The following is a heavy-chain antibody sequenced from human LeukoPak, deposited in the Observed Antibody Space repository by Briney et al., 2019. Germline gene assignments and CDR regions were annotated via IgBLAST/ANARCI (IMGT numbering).Heavy chain of an antibody. CDR3: AASGRVAGVDKPSDY. CDR2: ISWNSGSI. CDR1: GFTFDDYA. J-gene: IGHJ4*02. Sequence: PGRSLRLSCAASGFTFDDYAMHWVRQAPGKGLEWVSGISWNSGSIGYADSVKGRFTISRDNAKNSLYLQMNSLRAEDTALYYCAASGRVAGVDKPSDYWGQGTLVTVSS. D-gene: IGHD6-19*01. V-gene: IGHV3-9*01.